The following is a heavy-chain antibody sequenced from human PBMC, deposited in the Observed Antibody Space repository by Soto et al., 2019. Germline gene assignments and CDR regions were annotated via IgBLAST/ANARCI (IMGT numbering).Heavy chain of an antibody. CDR2: ISGTGYT. CDR3: AKDRGSGWFRHSYYDMDV. CDR1: GFTFSAYA. V-gene: IGHV3-23*01. J-gene: IGHJ6*02. Sequence: GSLRLSCAASGFTFSAYAMNWARQAPGKGLEWVSVISGTGYTNDADSVKGRFTTSRDNSRNTLYLQMNSLRVEDTAVYYCAKDRGSGWFRHSYYDMDVWGQGTSVTV. D-gene: IGHD6-19*01.